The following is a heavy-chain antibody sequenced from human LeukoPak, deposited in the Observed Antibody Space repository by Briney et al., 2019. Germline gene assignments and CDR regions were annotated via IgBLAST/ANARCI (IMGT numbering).Heavy chain of an antibody. CDR3: ARSAIPQVTTIHHVDY. CDR1: GYSFTNYW. Sequence: GESLKISCKGSGYSFTNYWIAWVRQMPGKGLEWMAIIYPGDSNTRYSPSFQGQVTISADKSISTAYLQWSSLKASDTAIYYCARSAIPQVTTIHHVDYWGQGTLVTVSA. CDR2: IYPGDSNT. J-gene: IGHJ4*02. D-gene: IGHD5-12*01. V-gene: IGHV5-51*01.